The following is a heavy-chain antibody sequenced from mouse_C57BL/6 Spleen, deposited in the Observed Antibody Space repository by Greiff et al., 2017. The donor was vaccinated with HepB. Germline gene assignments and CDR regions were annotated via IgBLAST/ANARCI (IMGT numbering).Heavy chain of an antibody. CDR1: GYTFTSYW. D-gene: IGHD1-1*01. J-gene: IGHJ1*03. Sequence: QVQLQQPGAELVRPGSSVKLSCKASGYTFTSYWMDWVKQRPGQGLEWIGNIYPSDSETHYNQKFKDKATLTVDKSSSTAYMQLSSLTSEDSAVYYCARDYYGSSHSYWYFDVWGTGTTVTVSS. CDR3: ARDYYGSSHSYWYFDV. V-gene: IGHV1-61*01. CDR2: IYPSDSET.